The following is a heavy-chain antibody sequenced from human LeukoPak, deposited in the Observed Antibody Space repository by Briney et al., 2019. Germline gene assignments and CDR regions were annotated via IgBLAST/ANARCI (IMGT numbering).Heavy chain of an antibody. CDR1: GGTFSSYA. CDR3: ARDPGYSGYDLDY. CDR2: IIPILGTA. J-gene: IGHJ4*02. V-gene: IGHV1-69*04. Sequence: GASVKVSCKASGGTFSSYAISWVRQAPGQGLEWMGRIIPILGTANYAQKFQGRVTITADKSTSTAYMELSSLRSEDTAVYYCARDPGYSGYDLDYWGQGTLVTVSS. D-gene: IGHD5-12*01.